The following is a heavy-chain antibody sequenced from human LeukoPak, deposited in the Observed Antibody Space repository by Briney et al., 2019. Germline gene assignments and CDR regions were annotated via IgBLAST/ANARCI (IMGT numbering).Heavy chain of an antibody. CDR3: ARRLLEHDAFDI. CDR2: INPNSGGT. Sequence: ASVKVSCKASGYTFTGYYMHWVRQAPGQGLERMGWINPNSGGTNYAQKFQGRVTMTRDTSISTAYMELSRLRSDDTAVYYCARRLLEHDAFDIWGQGTMVTVSS. CDR1: GYTFTGYY. V-gene: IGHV1-2*02. J-gene: IGHJ3*02. D-gene: IGHD1/OR15-1a*01.